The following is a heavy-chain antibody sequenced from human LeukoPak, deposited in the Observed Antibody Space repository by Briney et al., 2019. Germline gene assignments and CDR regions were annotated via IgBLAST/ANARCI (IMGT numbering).Heavy chain of an antibody. J-gene: IGHJ5*02. D-gene: IGHD3-10*01. CDR2: IYYSGST. V-gene: IGHV4-59*01. CDR3: ARHGAGVTMVRGVNWFDP. Sequence: PSETLSLTCTVSGGSISSYYWSWIRQPPGKGLEWIGYIYYSGSTNYNPSLKSRVTISVDTSKNQFSLKLSSVTAADTAVYYCARHGAGVTMVRGVNWFDPWGQGTLVTVSS. CDR1: GGSISSYY.